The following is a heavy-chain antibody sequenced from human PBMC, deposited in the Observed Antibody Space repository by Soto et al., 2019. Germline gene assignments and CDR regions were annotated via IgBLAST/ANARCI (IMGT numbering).Heavy chain of an antibody. J-gene: IGHJ4*02. V-gene: IGHV4-4*02. D-gene: IGHD3-10*01. CDR3: ARAPGGQYYCGSGSYSDT. Sequence: QVQLQESGPGLVKPSGTLSLTCAVSGDSISNSNWWSWVRQPPEKGLEWIGEIQHSGDTHYNPSLKSCVTISLDKSKIQISLKLNSVAAADTAVYYCARAPGGQYYCGSGSYSDTWGQGTLVTVSS. CDR2: IQHSGDT. CDR1: GDSISNSNW.